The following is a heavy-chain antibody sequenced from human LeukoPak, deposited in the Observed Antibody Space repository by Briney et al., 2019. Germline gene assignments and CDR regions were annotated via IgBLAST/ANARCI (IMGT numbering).Heavy chain of an antibody. CDR3: ARYFGSSGYGNY. Sequence: PSETLSLTCTVSGYSISSGYYWGWIRQPPGKGLEWIGSIYHSGSTYYNPSLKSRVTISVDTSKNQFSLKLSSVTAADTAVYYCARYFGSSGYGNYWGQGTLVTVSS. D-gene: IGHD5-12*01. CDR1: GYSISSGYY. J-gene: IGHJ4*02. CDR2: IYHSGST. V-gene: IGHV4-38-2*02.